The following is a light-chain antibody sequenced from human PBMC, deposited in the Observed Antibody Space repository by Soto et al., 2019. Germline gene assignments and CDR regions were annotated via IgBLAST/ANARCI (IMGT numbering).Light chain of an antibody. CDR2: GNT. V-gene: IGLV1-40*01. J-gene: IGLJ2*01. CDR3: QSYDRSLSGVV. Sequence: QAVVTQPPSVSGAPGQRVTISCTGSSSNIGAGYDVHWYQQLPETAPKLLIYGNTNRPSGVPDRFSGSKSDTSASLAITRLQAEDEADYYCQSYDRSLSGVVFGGGTKVTVL. CDR1: SSNIGAGYD.